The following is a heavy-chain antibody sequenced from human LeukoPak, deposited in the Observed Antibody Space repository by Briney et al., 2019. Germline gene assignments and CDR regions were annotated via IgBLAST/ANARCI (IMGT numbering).Heavy chain of an antibody. Sequence: ASVKVSCKASGGTFSNYAISWVRQAPGQGLEWMGWINPNSGGTNYAQKFQGRVTMTRDTSISTAYMELSRVISDDTAVYYCAGQYSSGWYYDYWGQGTLVTVSS. CDR1: GGTFSNYA. V-gene: IGHV1-2*02. CDR2: INPNSGGT. CDR3: AGQYSSGWYYDY. J-gene: IGHJ4*02. D-gene: IGHD6-19*01.